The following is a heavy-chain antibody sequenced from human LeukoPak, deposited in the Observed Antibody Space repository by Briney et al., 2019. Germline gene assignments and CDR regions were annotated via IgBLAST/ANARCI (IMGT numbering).Heavy chain of an antibody. J-gene: IGHJ6*02. CDR1: GFTVSSNY. V-gene: IGHV3-66*01. Sequence: GGSLRLSCAASGFTVSSNYMSWVRQAPGKGLEWVSIIYSGGSTYYADSVKGRFTISRDSSKNTLYLQMNSLRAEDTAVYYCARVKDYYYGMDVWGQGTTVTVS. CDR3: ARVKDYYYGMDV. CDR2: IYSGGST.